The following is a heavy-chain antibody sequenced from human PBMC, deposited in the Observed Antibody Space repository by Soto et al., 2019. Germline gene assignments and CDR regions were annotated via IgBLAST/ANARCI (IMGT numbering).Heavy chain of an antibody. V-gene: IGHV1-69*13. CDR3: ARETWIQFCSNGKNNYHDVQAF. CDR2: IIPIFGTA. CDR1: GGTFSSYA. J-gene: IGHJ6*02. Sequence: ASVKVSCKASGGTFSSYAISWVRQAPGQGLEWMGGIIPIFGTANYAQKFQGRVTITADESTSTAYMELSSLRSEDTAVYYCARETWIQFCSNGKNNYHDVQAFWAQGTTDPVSS. D-gene: IGHD5-18*01.